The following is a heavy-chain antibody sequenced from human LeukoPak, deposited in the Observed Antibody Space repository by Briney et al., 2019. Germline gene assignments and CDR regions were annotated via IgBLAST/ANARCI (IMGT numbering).Heavy chain of an antibody. J-gene: IGHJ4*02. CDR3: ARTAARRFDY. CDR1: GYTFTSYG. D-gene: IGHD6-6*01. Sequence: ASVKVSCKASGYTFTSYGISWVRQAPGQGLEWMGIINPTGGSTTYAQKFQGRVTMTGDTSTSTVYMELSSLRSDDTAVYYCARTAARRFDYWGQGTLVTVSS. CDR2: INPTGGST. V-gene: IGHV1-46*01.